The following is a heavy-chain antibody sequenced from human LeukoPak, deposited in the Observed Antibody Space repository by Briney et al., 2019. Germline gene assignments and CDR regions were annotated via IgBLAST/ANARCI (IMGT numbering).Heavy chain of an antibody. D-gene: IGHD1-26*01. CDR2: INPNSGGT. CDR3: AREMEPLRNPDY. CDR1: GYTFTGYY. V-gene: IGHV1-2*02. J-gene: IGHJ4*02. Sequence: ASVKVSCKASGYTFTGYYMHWVRQAPGQGLEWIGWINPNSGGTNYAQKFQGRVTMTRDTSISTAYMELSRLRSDDTAVYYCAREMEPLRNPDYWGQGTLVTVSS.